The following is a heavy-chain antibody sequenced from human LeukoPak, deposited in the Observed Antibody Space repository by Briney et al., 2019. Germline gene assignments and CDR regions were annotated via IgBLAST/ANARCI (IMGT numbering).Heavy chain of an antibody. J-gene: IGHJ5*02. Sequence: PGGSLRLSCAASGFTFSSYSMNWVRQAPGKGLEWVSSISSSSSYKYYADSVKGRFTISRDNAKNSLYLQMDSLRAEDTAVYYFARVGLAAAGPQDYNWFDPWGQGTLVTVSS. V-gene: IGHV3-21*01. D-gene: IGHD6-13*01. CDR1: GFTFSSYS. CDR2: ISSSSSYK. CDR3: ARVGLAAAGPQDYNWFDP.